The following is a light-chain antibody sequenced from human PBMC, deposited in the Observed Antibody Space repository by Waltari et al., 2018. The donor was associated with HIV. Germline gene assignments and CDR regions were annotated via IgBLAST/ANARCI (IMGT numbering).Light chain of an antibody. CDR2: EVN. CDR1: SSDVGGSKY. V-gene: IGLV2-8*01. J-gene: IGLJ3*02. Sequence: QSALTQPPYASGSPGQSVTISCTGTSSDVGGSKYVSWYHQHPGKAPKLMISEVNKRSSGVPDRCSGAKAANTASLTVAGLQADDEAEYYCNSYAGSNNWVFGGGTKLTVL. CDR3: NSYAGSNNWV.